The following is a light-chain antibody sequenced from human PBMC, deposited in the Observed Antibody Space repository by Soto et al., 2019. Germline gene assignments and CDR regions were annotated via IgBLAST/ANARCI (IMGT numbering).Light chain of an antibody. CDR1: QDVSIF. CDR2: DAS. CDR3: QQRITWLYT. J-gene: IGKJ2*01. Sequence: EILLAQSPATLSLSPGERATLSCKASQDVSIFLAWYQQKPGQAPRLLIHDASNRATGVPARFSGSGSGRDFTLTITILEPEDFAVYYCQQRITWLYTLGQGTKLEV. V-gene: IGKV3-11*02.